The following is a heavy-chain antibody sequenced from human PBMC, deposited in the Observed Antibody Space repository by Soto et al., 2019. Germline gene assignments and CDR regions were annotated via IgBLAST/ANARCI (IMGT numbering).Heavy chain of an antibody. V-gene: IGHV3-23*01. CDR2: ICGDGSKA. J-gene: IGHJ4*02. D-gene: IGHD4-17*01. Sequence: EVQLLESGGGLVQPGGSLRLSCVASHFTFSNYAMTWVRXXPGXXXXXXXVICGDGSKAFYGDSVRGRFITSRDNSRNILYLXXDYXXXXXXXXXXXXXXXXXXXXXXXXXXXSWGQGTRVTVSS. CDR1: HFTFSNYA. CDR3: XXXXXXXXXXXXXXXXS.